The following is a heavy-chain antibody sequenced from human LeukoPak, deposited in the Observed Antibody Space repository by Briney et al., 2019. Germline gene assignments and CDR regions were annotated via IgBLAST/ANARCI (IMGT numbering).Heavy chain of an antibody. J-gene: IGHJ4*02. V-gene: IGHV5-10-1*01. CDR2: IDPSDSYT. CDR1: GSSITSYW. CDR3: ASCGSGVAFDY. D-gene: IGHD3-10*01. Sequence: GASLKISCKGAGSSITSYWISWVRPLAGGGLGWMGRIDPSDSYTNYSPSFQGHVTISADKSISTAYLQWSSLKASDTAMYYCASCGSGVAFDYWGQGTLVTVSS.